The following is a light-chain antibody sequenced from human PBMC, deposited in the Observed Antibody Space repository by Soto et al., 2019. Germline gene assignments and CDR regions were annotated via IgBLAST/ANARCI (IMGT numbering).Light chain of an antibody. CDR3: QQTYSDIS. V-gene: IGKV1-5*01. CDR1: QNIRTW. CDR2: DAS. J-gene: IGKJ4*01. Sequence: DIQMTQSPSTLSASVGDRVTITCRASQNIRTWLSWYQQKPGKAPNLLIFDASSLHSGVPSRFSGSGSGTEFTLSITSLQPDDFASYHCQQTYSDISFGGGTKV.